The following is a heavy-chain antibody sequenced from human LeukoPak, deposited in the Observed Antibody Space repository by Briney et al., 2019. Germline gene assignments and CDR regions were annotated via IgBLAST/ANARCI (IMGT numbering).Heavy chain of an antibody. CDR1: GFTFSSYD. J-gene: IGHJ6*03. D-gene: IGHD6-13*01. Sequence: GGSLRLSCAASGFTFSSYDMNWVRQAPGKGLEWVSYISSSSRTIYYADSVKGRFTISGDNAKNSLYLQMNSLRGEDTAVYYCARGAAAGRYDYNYMDVWGKGTTVTVSS. V-gene: IGHV3-48*04. CDR3: ARGAAAGRYDYNYMDV. CDR2: ISSSSRTI.